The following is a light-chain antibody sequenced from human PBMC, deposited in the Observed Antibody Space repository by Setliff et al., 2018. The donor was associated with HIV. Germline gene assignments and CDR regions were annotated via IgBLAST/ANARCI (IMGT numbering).Light chain of an antibody. CDR1: SSDVGGYKY. J-gene: IGLJ2*01. CDR3: SSFSSRTLVV. Sequence: QSALAQPASVSGSPGQSITMSCTGTSSDVGGYKYVSWYQQHPGKAPKVLIYEVSNRPSGISNRFSGSKSGNTASLTISGLQTEDEADYYCSSFSSRTLVVFGGGTKVT. V-gene: IGLV2-14*01. CDR2: EVS.